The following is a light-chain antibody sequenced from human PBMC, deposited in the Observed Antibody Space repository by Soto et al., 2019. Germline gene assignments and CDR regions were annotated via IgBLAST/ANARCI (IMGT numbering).Light chain of an antibody. CDR1: QSLDTR. CDR3: QQYNSYSQT. CDR2: RAS. Sequence: DIQMTQSPSTLSASVGDSVSITCRASQSLDTRLAWYQQHPGKAPKLLIYRASNLESGVPSRFSGSGSGTEFTLTISSLQPDDFATYYCQQYNSYSQTFGQGTKVEIK. J-gene: IGKJ1*01. V-gene: IGKV1-5*03.